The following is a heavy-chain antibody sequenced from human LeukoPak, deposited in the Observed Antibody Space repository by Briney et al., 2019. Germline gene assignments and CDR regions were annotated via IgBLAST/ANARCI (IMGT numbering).Heavy chain of an antibody. Sequence: GGSLRLSCAASGFAFSSYAMHWVRQAPGKGLEWVAVISYDGSNKYYADSVKGRFTISRDNSKNTLYLQMNSLRGEDTAVYYCARDQGSGSYLDYWGQGTLVTVSS. D-gene: IGHD1-26*01. CDR2: ISYDGSNK. J-gene: IGHJ4*02. CDR3: ARDQGSGSYLDY. CDR1: GFAFSSYA. V-gene: IGHV3-30-3*01.